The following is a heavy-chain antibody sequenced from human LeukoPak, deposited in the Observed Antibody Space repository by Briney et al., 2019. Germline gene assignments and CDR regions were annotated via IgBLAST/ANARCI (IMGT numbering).Heavy chain of an antibody. CDR3: ARAGHGGNSLRNWGSRGTFDY. CDR2: IYYSGST. D-gene: IGHD4-23*01. Sequence: SETLSLTCTVSGGSISSGDNYWSWVRQPPGKGLEWIGYIYYSGSTYYNPCLKSRVTISVDTSKNQFSLKLSSVTAADTAVYYCARAGHGGNSLRNWGSRGTFDYWGQGTLVTVSS. CDR1: GGSISSGDNY. J-gene: IGHJ4*02. V-gene: IGHV4-30-4*08.